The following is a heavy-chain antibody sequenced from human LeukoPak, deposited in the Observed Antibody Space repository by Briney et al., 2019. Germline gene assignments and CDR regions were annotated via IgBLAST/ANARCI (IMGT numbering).Heavy chain of an antibody. J-gene: IGHJ3*02. CDR1: GGSISIHY. Sequence: PSETLSLTCTVSGGSISIHYWSWIRQPPGKGLEWIGYLYYSGSTNYNPSFQSRVTISVDTSKNHFSLKLTSVTAADTAVYYCTRLLDNDSSGYPDTFDMWGQGTMVTVSS. CDR2: LYYSGST. CDR3: TRLLDNDSSGYPDTFDM. V-gene: IGHV4-59*11. D-gene: IGHD3-22*01.